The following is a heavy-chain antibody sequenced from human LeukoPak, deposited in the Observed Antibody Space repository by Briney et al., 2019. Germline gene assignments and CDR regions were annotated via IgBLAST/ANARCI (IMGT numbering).Heavy chain of an antibody. CDR3: ARHSDSQWLVYDS. CDR1: GGSISSGTYY. CDR2: LYTSGST. Sequence: SQTLSLTCSVSGGSISSGTYYWSWIRQPAGKGLEWIGRLYTSGSTKYNPSLKSRVTISLDTSKNQFSLKLRSVTAADTAVYYCARHSDSQWLVYDSWGQGTLVTVSS. V-gene: IGHV4-61*02. J-gene: IGHJ4*02. D-gene: IGHD6-19*01.